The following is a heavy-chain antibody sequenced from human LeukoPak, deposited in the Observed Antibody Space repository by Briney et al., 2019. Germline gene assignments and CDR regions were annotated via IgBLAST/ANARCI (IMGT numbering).Heavy chain of an antibody. CDR2: ISGSGGST. V-gene: IGHV3-23*01. CDR1: GFTFSKYA. CDR3: AKDLGQAVTSPFDY. D-gene: IGHD4-17*01. Sequence: GGSLRLSCAAPGFTFSKYAMSWVRQAPGKGLEWVSAISGSGGSTYYADSVKGRFTISRDNSKNTLYLQMNSLRAEDTAVYYCAKDLGQAVTSPFDYWGQGTLVTVSS. J-gene: IGHJ4*02.